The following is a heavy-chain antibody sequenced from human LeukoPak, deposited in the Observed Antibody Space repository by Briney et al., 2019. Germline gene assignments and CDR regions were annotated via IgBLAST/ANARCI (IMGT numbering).Heavy chain of an antibody. CDR3: ARASWFGELMDY. CDR2: IYYSGST. CDR1: GGSISSYY. V-gene: IGHV4-59*01. D-gene: IGHD3-10*01. J-gene: IGHJ4*02. Sequence: SETLSLTCTVSGGSISSYYWSWIRQPPGKGLEWIGYIYYSGSTNYNPSLKSRVTISVDTSKDQFSLKLSSVTAADTAVYYCARASWFGELMDYWGQGTLVTVSS.